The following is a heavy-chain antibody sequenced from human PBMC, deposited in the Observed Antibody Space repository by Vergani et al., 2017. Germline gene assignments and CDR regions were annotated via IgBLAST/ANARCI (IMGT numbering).Heavy chain of an antibody. Sequence: EVQLMESGGGLVQPGGSLRLSCAASGFSFSGNAMSWVRQAPGKGLEWVSGIGGDGNTHYLDSVKGRFTISRDNSKNTLYLQMNSLRAEDTAIYYCAKDILRWAVDYWGQGTLVTVSS. V-gene: IGHV3-23*01. CDR2: IGGDGNT. J-gene: IGHJ4*02. D-gene: IGHD4-23*01. CDR3: AKDILRWAVDY. CDR1: GFSFSGNA.